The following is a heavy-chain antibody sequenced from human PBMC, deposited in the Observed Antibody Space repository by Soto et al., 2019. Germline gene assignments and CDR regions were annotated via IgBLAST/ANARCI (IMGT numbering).Heavy chain of an antibody. Sequence: SETLSLTCTVSGGSISSSSYYWGWIRQPPGKGLEWIGSIYYSGSTYYNPSLKSRVTISVDTSKNQFSLKLSSVAAADTAVYYCARHTTLYYYYGMDVWGQGTTVTVSS. D-gene: IGHD1-26*01. CDR1: GGSISSSSYY. CDR2: IYYSGST. CDR3: ARHTTLYYYYGMDV. V-gene: IGHV4-39*01. J-gene: IGHJ6*02.